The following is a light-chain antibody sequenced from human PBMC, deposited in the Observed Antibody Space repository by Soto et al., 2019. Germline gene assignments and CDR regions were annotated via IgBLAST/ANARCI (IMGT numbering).Light chain of an antibody. Sequence: DIVMTQSPLSLPVTPGEPASISCRSSQSLLHSNGYNYLDWYQQKPGKAPNLLIFDASNLDAGVPSRFSGSGSGTYFTFTIHSLQPEDVATYYCQQYDHLSLTFGGGTKVDIK. CDR2: DAS. CDR1: QSLLHSNGYNY. CDR3: QQYDHLSLT. V-gene: IGKV2-28*01. J-gene: IGKJ4*01.